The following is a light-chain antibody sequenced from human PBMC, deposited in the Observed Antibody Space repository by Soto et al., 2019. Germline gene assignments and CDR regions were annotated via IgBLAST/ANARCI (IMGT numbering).Light chain of an antibody. CDR2: DTS. V-gene: IGKV3-20*01. Sequence: EIVLTQSPGTLALSPGERATLSCRASQSLTNSFIAWYQQRPGQAPRLLIYDTSSRASGIPDRFSGSGSGTDFTLTISRLETEDFAVFYCQQYGTSEIIFGQGTDWRL. J-gene: IGKJ5*01. CDR1: QSLTNSF. CDR3: QQYGTSEII.